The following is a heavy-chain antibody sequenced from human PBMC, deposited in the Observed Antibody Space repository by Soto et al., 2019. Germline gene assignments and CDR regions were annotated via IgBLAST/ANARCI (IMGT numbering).Heavy chain of an antibody. J-gene: IGHJ5*02. CDR2: TYFSSKWYN. CDR1: GDSVSSNTAS. D-gene: IGHD5-12*01. Sequence: PSQTLSLTRAISGDSVSSNTASWNWIRQSPSRGLEWLGRTYFSSKWYNDYAVSVKSRIIINPDTSNNQFSLQLNSVTPEDTAVYFCAKGDNLGPKTGYAFDPWGQGIMVTVSS. V-gene: IGHV6-1*01. CDR3: AKGDNLGPKTGYAFDP.